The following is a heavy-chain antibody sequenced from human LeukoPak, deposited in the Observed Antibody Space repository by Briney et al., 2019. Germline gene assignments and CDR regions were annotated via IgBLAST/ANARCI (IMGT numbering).Heavy chain of an antibody. CDR2: IIPIFGTA. V-gene: IGHV1-69*13. Sequence: GASVKVSCKASGGTFSSYAISWVRQAPGQGLEWMGGIIPIFGTANYAQKFQGRVTITADESTSTAYMELGSLRSEDTAVYYCARDIGAYSSGCNPHCDAFDIWGQGTMVTVSS. D-gene: IGHD6-19*01. CDR3: ARDIGAYSSGCNPHCDAFDI. J-gene: IGHJ3*02. CDR1: GGTFSSYA.